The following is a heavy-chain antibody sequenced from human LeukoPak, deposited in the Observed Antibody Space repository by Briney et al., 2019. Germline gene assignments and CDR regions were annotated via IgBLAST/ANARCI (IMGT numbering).Heavy chain of an antibody. CDR1: GGSISSAGYY. CDR2: IYYSGNT. D-gene: IGHD6-13*01. Sequence: PSETLSLTCTVSGGSISSAGYYWSWIRQHPGKGLEWIGYIYYSGNTYYNPSLKSRVAISVDTSKNQFSLKLSSVTAADTAVYYCATEGTYSSSWYSALDYWGQGTLVTVSS. V-gene: IGHV4-31*03. CDR3: ATEGTYSSSWYSALDY. J-gene: IGHJ4*02.